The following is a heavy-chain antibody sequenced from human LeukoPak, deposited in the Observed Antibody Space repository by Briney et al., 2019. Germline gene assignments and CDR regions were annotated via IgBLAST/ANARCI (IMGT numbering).Heavy chain of an antibody. CDR3: ATLTGTTGY. V-gene: IGHV3-7*03. Sequence: PGGSLRLSCAASGFTFNSYWMNWVRQAPGKGLEWVANIKQDASEEYYVDSVKGRFTISRDNAKNSLYLQMNSLRAEDTAVYYRATLTGTTGYWGQGTLVTVSS. J-gene: IGHJ4*02. CDR2: IKQDASEE. D-gene: IGHD1-1*01. CDR1: GFTFNSYW.